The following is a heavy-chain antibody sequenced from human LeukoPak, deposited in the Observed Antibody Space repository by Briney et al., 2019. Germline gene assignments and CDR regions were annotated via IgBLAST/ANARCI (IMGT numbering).Heavy chain of an antibody. CDR1: GASITSNW. V-gene: IGHV4-4*02. D-gene: IGHD2/OR15-2a*01. J-gene: IGHJ4*02. CDR3: ARHIGILGKWGFDY. CDR2: IHHSASP. Sequence: SETLSLTCAVSGASITSNWWSWVRQSPGKGLEWIGEIHHSASPNYNTSLKNRVTLSLDKSQNQFSLKVTSVTAADTAVYYCARHIGILGKWGFDYWGQGTLVTVSS.